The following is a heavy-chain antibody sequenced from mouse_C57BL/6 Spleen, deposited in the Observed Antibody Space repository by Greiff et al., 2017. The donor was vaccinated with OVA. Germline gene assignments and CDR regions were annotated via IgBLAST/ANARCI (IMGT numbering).Heavy chain of an antibody. Sequence: QVQLQQSGAALVRPGASVKLSCKASGYTFTDYYINWVKQRPGQGLEWIARIYPGSGNPYYNEKFKGKATLTAEKSSSTAYMQLSSLTSEDSAVYFCARYYGSSPWYFDVWGTGTTVTVSS. CDR2: IYPGSGNP. CDR3: ARYYGSSPWYFDV. V-gene: IGHV1-76*01. J-gene: IGHJ1*03. D-gene: IGHD1-1*01. CDR1: GYTFTDYY.